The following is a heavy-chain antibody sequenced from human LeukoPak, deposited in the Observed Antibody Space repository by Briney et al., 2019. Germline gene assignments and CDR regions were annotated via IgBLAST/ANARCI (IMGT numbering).Heavy chain of an antibody. Sequence: GGSLTLSCAASGFTFSTYAMSWVRQAPGKGLEWVSAISGSGHSTHYADSVKGRFTISRDNSKNTLYLQMDSLRAEDAAVYYCAKIATVTTPADYWGQGTLVTVSS. CDR3: AKIATVTTPADY. CDR2: ISGSGHST. J-gene: IGHJ4*02. V-gene: IGHV3-23*01. D-gene: IGHD4-17*01. CDR1: GFTFSTYA.